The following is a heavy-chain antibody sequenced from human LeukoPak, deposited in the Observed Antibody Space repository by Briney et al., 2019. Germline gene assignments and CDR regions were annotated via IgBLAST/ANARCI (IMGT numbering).Heavy chain of an antibody. J-gene: IGHJ5*02. CDR1: GYTFTSHG. CDR2: ISAYNGDT. CDR3: ARDPSNTSGWKTWFDP. Sequence: ASVKVSCKASGYTFTSHGISWVRQAPGQGLEWMGWISAYNGDTKYAQNLQGRVTMTTDTFTSTAYLELRSLRSDDTAVYYCARDPSNTSGWKTWFDPWGQGTLVTVSS. D-gene: IGHD6-19*01. V-gene: IGHV1-18*01.